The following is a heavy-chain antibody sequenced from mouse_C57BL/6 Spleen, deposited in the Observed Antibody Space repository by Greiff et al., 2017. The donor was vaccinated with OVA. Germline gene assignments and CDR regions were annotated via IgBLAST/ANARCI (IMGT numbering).Heavy chain of an antibody. V-gene: IGHV1-85*01. CDR2: ICPRDGYT. Sequence: VKLVESGPELVKPGASVKLSCKASGYTFTSYDINWVKQRPGQGLEWIGWICPRDGYTKYNEKFKGQATLTVDTTSSTAYMELHSLTSEDSAVYFCAREDSGYGFAYWGQGTLVTVSA. CDR1: GYTFTSYD. J-gene: IGHJ3*01. CDR3: AREDSGYGFAY. D-gene: IGHD3-2*02.